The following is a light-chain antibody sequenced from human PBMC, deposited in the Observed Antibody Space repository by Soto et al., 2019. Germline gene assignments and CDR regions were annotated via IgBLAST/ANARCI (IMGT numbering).Light chain of an antibody. Sequence: DLQMTQSPSTLSASVGDRVTITCRASQXISTXLAWYQQKPGKAPKLLIYDASTLEAGVPSRFSGSGSGTEFTLTINGLXPXDFATYYCQQYNNYLYTSVQGTKLEIK. V-gene: IGKV1-5*01. J-gene: IGKJ2*01. CDR1: QXISTX. CDR2: DAS. CDR3: QQYNNYLYT.